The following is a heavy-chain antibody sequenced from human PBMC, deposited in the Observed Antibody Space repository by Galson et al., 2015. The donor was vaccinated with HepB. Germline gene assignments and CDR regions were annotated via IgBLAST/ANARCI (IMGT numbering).Heavy chain of an antibody. CDR3: ARDSDGYKPEHYLAY. D-gene: IGHD5-24*01. CDR1: GYTFTHYD. J-gene: IGHJ4*02. Sequence: SVKVSCKAPGYTFTHYDITWVRQAPGQGLEWMGWISAYNGNTDYAQNLQGRVTMTTDTSTSTAYMELRSLRSDDTAVYYCARDSDGYKPEHYLAYWGQGTLVTVSS. CDR2: ISAYNGNT. V-gene: IGHV1-18*01.